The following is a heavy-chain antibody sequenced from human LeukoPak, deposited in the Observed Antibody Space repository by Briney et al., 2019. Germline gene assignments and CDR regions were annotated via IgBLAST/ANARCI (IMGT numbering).Heavy chain of an antibody. Sequence: SETLSLTCTVSGGSISDYYWSWIRQPPGKALEGIRYINYSGSTNYNPSLKSRVTISENTSKNHYSLKLNPVTAADTAVYYCARVPARRVVTTPTYFDYWREGTLVTVSS. CDR3: ARVPARRVVTTPTYFDY. CDR1: GGSISDYY. J-gene: IGHJ4*02. CDR2: INYSGST. V-gene: IGHV4-59*01. D-gene: IGHD2-21*02.